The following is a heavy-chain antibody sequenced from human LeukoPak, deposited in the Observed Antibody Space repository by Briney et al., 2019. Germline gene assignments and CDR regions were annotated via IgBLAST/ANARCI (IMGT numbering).Heavy chain of an antibody. Sequence: SETLSLTCTVSGGSISSYYWSWVRQPPRKGLEWIGYIYYSGSTNYNPSLKSRVTISVDTSKNQFSLKLSSVTAADTAVYYCARDHYDRSGYYYVLDYWGQGTLVTVSS. V-gene: IGHV4-59*01. D-gene: IGHD3-22*01. CDR2: IYYSGST. J-gene: IGHJ4*02. CDR1: GGSISSYY. CDR3: ARDHYDRSGYYYVLDY.